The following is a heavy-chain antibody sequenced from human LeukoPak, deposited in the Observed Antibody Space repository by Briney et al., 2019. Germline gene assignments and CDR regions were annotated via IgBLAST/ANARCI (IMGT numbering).Heavy chain of an antibody. V-gene: IGHV3-23*01. Sequence: GGSLRLSCAASGFTFSSYAISWVRQAPGKGLEWVSVISGSGDSTYYADSVKGRFTISRDNSKNTLYLQMNSQRAEDTAVYYCAKGRVFDYWGQGTLVTVSS. D-gene: IGHD3-10*01. CDR2: ISGSGDST. CDR3: AKGRVFDY. CDR1: GFTFSSYA. J-gene: IGHJ4*02.